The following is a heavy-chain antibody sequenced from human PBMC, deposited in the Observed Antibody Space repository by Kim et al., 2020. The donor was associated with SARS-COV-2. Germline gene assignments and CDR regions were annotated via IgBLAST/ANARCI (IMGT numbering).Heavy chain of an antibody. CDR2: ISSGSSYI. Sequence: GGSLRLSCAASGFTFSSYDINWVRQAPGKGLEWVSSISSGSSYIHYADSVKGRFTISRDNAKNSLFLQMNSLRAEDTAVYYCARARGYYDSGGLEFWGQGTLVTVSS. J-gene: IGHJ4*02. CDR3: ARARGYYDSGGLEF. D-gene: IGHD3-22*01. V-gene: IGHV3-21*01. CDR1: GFTFSSYD.